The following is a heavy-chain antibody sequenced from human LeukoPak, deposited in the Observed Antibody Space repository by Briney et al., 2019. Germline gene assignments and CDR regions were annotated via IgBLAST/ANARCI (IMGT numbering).Heavy chain of an antibody. Sequence: GGSLRLSCAASGFTFDDYAMHWVRQAPGKGLEWVSGISWNSGSIGYADSVKGRFTISRDNAKNSLYLQMNSLRAEDTALYYCAKEGGIVATFDYWGQGTLVTVSS. CDR1: GFTFDDYA. CDR2: ISWNSGSI. CDR3: AKEGGIVATFDY. D-gene: IGHD5-12*01. V-gene: IGHV3-9*01. J-gene: IGHJ4*02.